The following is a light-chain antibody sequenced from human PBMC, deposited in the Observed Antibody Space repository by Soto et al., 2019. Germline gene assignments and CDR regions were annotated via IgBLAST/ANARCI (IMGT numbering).Light chain of an antibody. CDR2: DVT. CDR3: SSYTSSGTFVV. Sequence: QSALTQPASVSGSPGQSITISCTGTSSDVGGYDYVSWYQQHPGRAPKLMIYDVTNRPSGVSNRFSGSKSGNTASLTISGLQAEDEADYYCSSYTSSGTFVVFGGGTKLPS. CDR1: SSDVGGYDY. V-gene: IGLV2-14*03. J-gene: IGLJ3*02.